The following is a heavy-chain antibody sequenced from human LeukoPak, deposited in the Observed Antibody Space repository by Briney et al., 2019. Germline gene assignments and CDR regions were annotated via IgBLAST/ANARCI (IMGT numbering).Heavy chain of an antibody. Sequence: SETLSLTCTVSGASISSGDYYWSWIRQPPGKGLEWIGYIYYSGSTYYNPSLKSRVTISVDTSKNQFSLKLSSVTAADTAVYYCARGEHYYDSSGPPDYWGQGTLVTVSS. J-gene: IGHJ4*02. V-gene: IGHV4-30-4*01. CDR3: ARGEHYYDSSGPPDY. CDR1: GASISSGDYY. CDR2: IYYSGST. D-gene: IGHD3-22*01.